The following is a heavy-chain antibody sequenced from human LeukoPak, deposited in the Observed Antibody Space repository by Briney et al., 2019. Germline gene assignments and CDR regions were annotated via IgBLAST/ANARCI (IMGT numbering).Heavy chain of an antibody. Sequence: EASVTVSCKASGYTFTGYYMHWVRQAAGQGLEWMGGINPNSGGTNYVQKFQGRVTMTMETSSSTAYMDLSGLRDDHAAGSWWAREADYEAFDTWGQGTMVTVSS. CDR3: AREADYEAFDT. D-gene: IGHD4-17*01. CDR1: GYTFTGYY. CDR2: INPNSGGT. V-gene: IGHV1-2*02. J-gene: IGHJ3*02.